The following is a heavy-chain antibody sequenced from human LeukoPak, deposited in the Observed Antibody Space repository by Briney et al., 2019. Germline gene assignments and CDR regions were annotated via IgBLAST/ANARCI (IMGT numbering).Heavy chain of an antibody. V-gene: IGHV6-1*01. CDR3: ARAHLSVGATRRYYYYYYGMDV. Sequence: SQTLSLTCAISGDSVSSNSAAWNWIRQSPSRGLEWLGRTYYRSKWYNDYAVSVKSRITINPDTSKNQFSLQLNSVTPEDTAVYYCARAHLSVGATRRYYYYYYGMDVWGQGTTVTVSS. J-gene: IGHJ6*02. CDR2: TYYRSKWYN. D-gene: IGHD1-26*01. CDR1: GDSVSSNSAA.